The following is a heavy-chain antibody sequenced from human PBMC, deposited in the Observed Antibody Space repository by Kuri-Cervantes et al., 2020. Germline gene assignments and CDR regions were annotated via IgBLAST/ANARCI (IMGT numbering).Heavy chain of an antibody. CDR3: AKGVVVTRYGMDV. CDR2: ISWNSGSI. V-gene: IGHV3-9*01. CDR1: GFTFDDYA. D-gene: IGHD3-22*01. Sequence: SLKISCAASGFTFDDYAMHWGRQAPGKGLEWVSGISWNSGSIGYADSVKGRFTISRDNAKNSLYLQMNSLRAEDTALYYCAKGVVVTRYGMDVWGQGTTVTVSS. J-gene: IGHJ6*02.